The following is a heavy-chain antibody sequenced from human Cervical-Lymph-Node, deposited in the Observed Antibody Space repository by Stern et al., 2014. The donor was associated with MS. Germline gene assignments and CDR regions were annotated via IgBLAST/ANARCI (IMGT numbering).Heavy chain of an antibody. CDR1: GFSINDYY. J-gene: IGHJ4*02. CDR2: INTVGDDI. Sequence: VQLVQSGRGLVRPGGSLRLSCAASGFSINDYYMTWIRQAPGKGLEGISYINTVGDDIYYADSVKGRFTISRDNAKNSLYLQMNSLRVEDTAIYYCARPRGAAVALIDYWGQGTLVTVSS. CDR3: ARPRGAAVALIDY. V-gene: IGHV3-11*01. D-gene: IGHD6-19*01.